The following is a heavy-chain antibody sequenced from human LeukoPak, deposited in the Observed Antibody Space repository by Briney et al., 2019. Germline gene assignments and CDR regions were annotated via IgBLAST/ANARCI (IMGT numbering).Heavy chain of an antibody. D-gene: IGHD1-26*01. V-gene: IGHV4-4*02. Sequence: PSETLSLTCAVSGGSISSSNWWSWVRQPPGKGLEWIGEIYHSGSTNYNPSLKSRVTISVDKSKNQFSLRLNSVTAADTAMYYCVKSGGYGLIDYWGPGTLVTVSS. CDR1: GGSISSSNW. CDR2: IYHSGST. J-gene: IGHJ4*02. CDR3: VKSGGYGLIDY.